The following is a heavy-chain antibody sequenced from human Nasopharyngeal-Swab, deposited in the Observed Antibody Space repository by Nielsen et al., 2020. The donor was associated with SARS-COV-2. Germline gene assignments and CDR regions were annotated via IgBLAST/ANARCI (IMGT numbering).Heavy chain of an antibody. J-gene: IGHJ4*02. Sequence: WIRQPTGKGLEWVAVIWYDGSNKYYADSVKGRFTISRDNSKNTLYLQMNSLRAEDTAVYYCARDPREWLLVGNPDYWGQGTLVTVSS. D-gene: IGHD3-3*01. CDR2: IWYDGSNK. CDR3: ARDPREWLLVGNPDY. V-gene: IGHV3-33*01.